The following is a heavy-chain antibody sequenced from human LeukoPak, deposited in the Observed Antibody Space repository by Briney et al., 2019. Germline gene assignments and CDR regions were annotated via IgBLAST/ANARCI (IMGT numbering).Heavy chain of an antibody. CDR3: ARGGPYYYDSSGYYIGY. V-gene: IGHV1-2*06. Sequence: GVSVKVSCKASGYTFTGYYMHWVRQAPGQGLEWMGRINPNNGGTNYAQKFQARVTMTRDTSISTAYMELSRLRSDDTAVYYCARGGPYYYDSSGYYIGYWGQGTLVTVSS. D-gene: IGHD3-22*01. CDR1: GYTFTGYY. CDR2: INPNNGGT. J-gene: IGHJ4*02.